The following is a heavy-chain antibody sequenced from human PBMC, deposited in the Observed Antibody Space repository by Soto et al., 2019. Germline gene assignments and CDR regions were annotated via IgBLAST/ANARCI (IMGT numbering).Heavy chain of an antibody. CDR3: ARDIPSTVGY. J-gene: IGHJ4*02. CDR2: ISSSSSTI. CDR1: GFTFSSYS. D-gene: IGHD2-2*01. Sequence: ESGGGLVQPGGSLRLSCAASGFTFSSYSMNWVRQAPGKGLEWVSYISSSSSTIYYADSVKGRFTISRDNAKNSLYLQMNSLRAEDTAVYYCARDIPSTVGYWGQGTLVTVSS. V-gene: IGHV3-48*01.